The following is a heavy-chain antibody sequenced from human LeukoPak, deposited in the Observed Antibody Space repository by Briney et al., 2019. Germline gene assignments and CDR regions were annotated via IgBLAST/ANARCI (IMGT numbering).Heavy chain of an antibody. CDR1: GFTFSSYA. V-gene: IGHV3-23*01. D-gene: IGHD3-22*01. CDR3: AKRLTSSYYYGLDV. Sequence: GSLRLSCAASGFTFSSYAMSWVRQAPGKGLEWVSAISGSGGSTYYADSVKGRFTISRDNSKNTLYLQMHSLRAEDTAIYYCAKRLTSSYYYGLDVWGQGTTVTV. J-gene: IGHJ6*02. CDR2: ISGSGGST.